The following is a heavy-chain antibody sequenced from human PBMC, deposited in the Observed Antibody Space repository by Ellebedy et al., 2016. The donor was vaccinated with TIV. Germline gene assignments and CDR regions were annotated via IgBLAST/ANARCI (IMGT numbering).Heavy chain of an antibody. V-gene: IGHV3-66*04. CDR3: ARRPSGSDWVYFDY. Sequence: PGGSLRLSCAVSGFRASANYMSWVRQAPGKGLEWVSVIYSVGSIYYADSVKGRFTISRDNSKNTLYLQMSSLRAEDTAVYYCARRPSGSDWVYFDYWGQGTLVTVSS. CDR2: IYSVGSI. D-gene: IGHD1-26*01. J-gene: IGHJ4*02. CDR1: GFRASANY.